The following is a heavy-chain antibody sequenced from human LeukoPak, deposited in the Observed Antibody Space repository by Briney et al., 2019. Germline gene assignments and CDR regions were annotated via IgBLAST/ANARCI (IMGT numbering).Heavy chain of an antibody. J-gene: IGHJ4*02. CDR2: INPNSGGT. CDR1: GYTFTGYY. CDR3: ARDEKWLRSATFSY. V-gene: IGHV1-2*02. D-gene: IGHD5-12*01. Sequence: ASVKVSCKASGYTFTGYYMHWVRQAPGEGLEWVGWINPNSGGTNYAQKFQGRVTMTRDTSTSTAYMELRSLRSDDTAVYYCARDEKWLRSATFSYWGQGTLVTVSS.